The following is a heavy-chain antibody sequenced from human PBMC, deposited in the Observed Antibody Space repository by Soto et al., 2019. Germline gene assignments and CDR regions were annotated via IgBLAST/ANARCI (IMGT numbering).Heavy chain of an antibody. CDR1: GGTFSSYA. CDR3: ASAPAQPKAFDI. V-gene: IGHV1-69*13. CDR2: IIPIFGTA. J-gene: IGHJ3*02. Sequence: ASVKVSCKASGGTFSSYAISWVRQAPGQGLEWMGGIIPIFGTANYAQKFQGRVTITADESTSTAYMELSSLRSEDTAVYYFASAPAQPKAFDISGPGTIVTLSS.